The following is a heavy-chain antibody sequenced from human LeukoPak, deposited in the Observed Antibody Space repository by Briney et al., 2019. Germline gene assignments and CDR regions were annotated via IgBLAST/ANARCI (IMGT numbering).Heavy chain of an antibody. CDR2: IIPIFGTA. CDR3: ARGRALDYDFWSGYFNFDY. Sequence: ASVKVSCKASGGTFSSYAISWVRQAPGQGLEWMGGIIPIFGTANYAQKFQGRVTITADESKSTAYMELSSLRSEDTAVYYCARGRALDYDFWSGYFNFDYWGQGTLVTVSS. J-gene: IGHJ4*02. CDR1: GGTFSSYA. V-gene: IGHV1-69*01. D-gene: IGHD3-3*01.